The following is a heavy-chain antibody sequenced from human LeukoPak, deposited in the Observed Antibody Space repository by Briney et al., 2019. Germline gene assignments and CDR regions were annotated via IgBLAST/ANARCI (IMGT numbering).Heavy chain of an antibody. V-gene: IGHV3-21*01. J-gene: IGHJ3*02. CDR1: GFTFSSYS. Sequence: GGSLRLSCAASGFTFSSYSRNWVRQAPGKGLEWVSSISSSSSYIYYADSVKGRFTISRDNAKNSLYLQMNRLRAEDTAVYYCARDPPYDYGDYYDAFDIWGQGTMVTVSS. CDR3: ARDPPYDYGDYYDAFDI. CDR2: ISSSSSYI. D-gene: IGHD4-17*01.